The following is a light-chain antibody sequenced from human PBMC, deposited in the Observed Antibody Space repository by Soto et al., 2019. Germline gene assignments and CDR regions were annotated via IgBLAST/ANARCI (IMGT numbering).Light chain of an antibody. CDR3: CSYAGSGNV. CDR2: EGS. J-gene: IGLJ1*01. CDR1: SSDIGSYKF. Sequence: QSALTQPASVSESPGRSITISCTGTSSDIGSYKFVSWYQHHPGKAPKLMIYEGSKRPSGVSDRFSGSKSGNTASLTISGLQADDEADYYCCSYAGSGNVFGTGTKLTVL. V-gene: IGLV2-23*03.